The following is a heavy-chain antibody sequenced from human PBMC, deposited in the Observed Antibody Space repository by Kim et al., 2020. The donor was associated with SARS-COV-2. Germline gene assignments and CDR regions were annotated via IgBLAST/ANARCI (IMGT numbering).Heavy chain of an antibody. V-gene: IGHV3-13*01. CDR2: T. J-gene: IGHJ4*02. CDR3: ARAGSGWSFDS. Sequence: TYYLGSVKGRFTIYRENAKNSLYLQMNRLTAADTAVYSCARAGSGWSFDSWGPGTMVTVSS. D-gene: IGHD6-13*01.